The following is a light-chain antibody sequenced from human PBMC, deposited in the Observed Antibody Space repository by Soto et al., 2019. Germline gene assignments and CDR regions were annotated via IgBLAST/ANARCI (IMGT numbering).Light chain of an antibody. CDR3: TSYAGGNNV. V-gene: IGLV2-8*01. CDR2: EVN. J-gene: IGLJ1*01. Sequence: QSALTQPPSASGSPGQSVTISCTGTSSDVGGYNYVSWYQQHPGEVPKLRVYEVNKRPSGVPDRFSGSKSGNTASLTVSGLQAEDEADYYCTSYAGGNNVFGTGTKVTVL. CDR1: SSDVGGYNY.